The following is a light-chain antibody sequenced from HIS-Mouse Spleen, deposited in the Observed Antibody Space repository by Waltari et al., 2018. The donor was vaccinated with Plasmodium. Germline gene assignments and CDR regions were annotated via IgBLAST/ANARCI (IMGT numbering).Light chain of an antibody. CDR3: QQYYSYLLT. CDR1: QGISSY. Sequence: AIRLTQSTSSFSASTGDRVTITCRASQGISSYLAWYQPKPGKAPKLLIYAASTLQSGVPSRFSGSGSGTDFTLTISCLQSEDFATYYCQQYYSYLLTFGGGTKVEIK. J-gene: IGKJ4*01. CDR2: AAS. V-gene: IGKV1-8*01.